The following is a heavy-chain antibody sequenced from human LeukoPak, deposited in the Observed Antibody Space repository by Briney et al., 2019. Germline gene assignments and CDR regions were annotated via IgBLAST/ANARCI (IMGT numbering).Heavy chain of an antibody. CDR1: GFTFSDYY. CDR3: ARDLSGSYSFDY. CDR2: INSSSSYT. D-gene: IGHD1-26*01. Sequence: NPGGSLRLSCAASGFTFSDYYMSWIRQAPGKGLEWVSYINSSSSYTNYADSVKGRFTISRDNAKNSLYLQMNSLRAEDTAVYYCARDLSGSYSFDYWGQGTLVTVSS. V-gene: IGHV3-11*06. J-gene: IGHJ4*02.